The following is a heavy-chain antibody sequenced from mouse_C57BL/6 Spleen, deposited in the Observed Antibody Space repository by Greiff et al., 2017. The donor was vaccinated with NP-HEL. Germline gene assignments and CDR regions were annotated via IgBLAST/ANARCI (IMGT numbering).Heavy chain of an antibody. Sequence: EVKLVESGGGLVKPGGSLKLSCAASGFTFSDYGMHWVRQAPEKGLEWVAYISSGSSTIYYADTVKGRFTISRDNAKNTLFLQMTSLRSEDTAMYYCASPTEHYYAMDYWGQGTSVTVSS. CDR1: GFTFSDYG. CDR2: ISSGSSTI. J-gene: IGHJ4*01. D-gene: IGHD4-1*02. CDR3: ASPTEHYYAMDY. V-gene: IGHV5-17*01.